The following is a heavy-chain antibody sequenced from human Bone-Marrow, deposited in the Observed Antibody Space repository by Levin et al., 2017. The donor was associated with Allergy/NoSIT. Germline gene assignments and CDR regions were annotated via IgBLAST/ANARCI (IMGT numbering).Heavy chain of an antibody. CDR3: AREPTHCSSTSCPDEYFQH. CDR1: GYTFTSYG. D-gene: IGHD2-2*01. CDR2: ISAYNGNT. J-gene: IGHJ1*01. V-gene: IGHV1-18*01. Sequence: ASVKVSCKASGYTFTSYGISWVRQAPGQGLEWMGWISAYNGNTNYAQKFQGRVTMTTDTSTSTAYMELRSLRSDDTAVYFCAREPTHCSSTSCPDEYFQHWGQGTLVTVSS.